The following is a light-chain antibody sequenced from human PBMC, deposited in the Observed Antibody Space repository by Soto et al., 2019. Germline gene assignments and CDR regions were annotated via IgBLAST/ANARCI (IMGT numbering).Light chain of an antibody. CDR3: RSYTRSNPREV. CDR2: EVS. J-gene: IGLJ1*01. CDR1: SSDVGGYNY. Sequence: QSALTQRASVSGSPGQSITISCTGTSSDVGGYNYVCWYQQHPGKAPKLMIYEVSNRPSGVSNRFSGSKSGNTASLTISGRKAQDEADYYCRSYTRSNPREVFGTETELTDL. V-gene: IGLV2-14*01.